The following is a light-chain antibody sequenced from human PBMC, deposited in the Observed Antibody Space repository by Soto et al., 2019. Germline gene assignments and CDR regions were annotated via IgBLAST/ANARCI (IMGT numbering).Light chain of an antibody. J-gene: IGKJ4*01. V-gene: IGKV3-20*01. Sequence: EIVLTQSPATLSLTPGDRATLSCRASQSVRSDYLAWYQQRPGQAPRLLIFGASTKATGIPDRFSGSGAGTDFTLTISSLEPEDSAVYYCQQFANSHLIFGAGTKVDIK. CDR1: QSVRSDY. CDR3: QQFANSHLI. CDR2: GAS.